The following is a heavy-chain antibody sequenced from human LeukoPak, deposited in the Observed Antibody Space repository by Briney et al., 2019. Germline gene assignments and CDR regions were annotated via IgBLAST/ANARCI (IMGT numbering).Heavy chain of an antibody. CDR3: ARIRLSGGYPKKKYYFDY. J-gene: IGHJ4*02. Sequence: SETLSLTCTVSGGSISSYYWSWIRQPAGKGLEWIGHIYTSGSTKYNPSLKSRVTMSVDTSKNQISLKLSSVSAADTAVYYCARIRLSGGYPKKKYYFDYWGQGTLVTVSS. D-gene: IGHD2-15*01. CDR2: IYTSGST. CDR1: GGSISSYY. V-gene: IGHV4-4*07.